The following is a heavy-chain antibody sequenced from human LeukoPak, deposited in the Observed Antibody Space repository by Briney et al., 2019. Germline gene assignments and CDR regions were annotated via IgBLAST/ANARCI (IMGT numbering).Heavy chain of an antibody. CDR2: TYYRSTWYN. D-gene: IGHD2-2*01. Sequence: SQTLSLTCAISGDSVSGDGAAWNWIRQPPSRGLEWLGRTYYRSTWYNDYAVSVRGRITVNPDTSKNQFSLHLNSVTPEDTAVYYCARRLTQYDCFDPWGQGILVTVSS. J-gene: IGHJ5*02. CDR1: GDSVSGDGAA. V-gene: IGHV6-1*01. CDR3: ARRLTQYDCFDP.